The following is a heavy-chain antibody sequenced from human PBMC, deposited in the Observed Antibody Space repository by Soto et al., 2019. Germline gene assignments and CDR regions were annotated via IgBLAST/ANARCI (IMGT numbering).Heavy chain of an antibody. V-gene: IGHV3-21*01. J-gene: IGHJ4*02. CDR1: GFTFSSYS. CDR3: VRDMQLWRLDS. D-gene: IGHD2-21*01. Sequence: GXSPRLSCAASGFTFSSYSLNWLRQAPGKGLEWVSSISSSSSYIYYADSVKGRFTISRDNAKNSLYLHMNSLRAEDTAVYYCVRDMQLWRLDSWGQGTLVTVSS. CDR2: ISSSSSYI.